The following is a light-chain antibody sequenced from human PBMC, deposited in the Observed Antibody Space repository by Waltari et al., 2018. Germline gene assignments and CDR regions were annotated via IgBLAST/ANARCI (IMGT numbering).Light chain of an antibody. J-gene: IGLJ2*01. CDR2: EVT. V-gene: IGLV2-8*01. CDR1: SSDVGGYEY. CDR3: SSYARGNAVV. Sequence: QSALTQPPSASGSPGQSVTISCTGTSSDVGGYEYVSWYQHHPGKAPKLIVYEVTQRPSGVPDRFSGSKSGHTASLTVSGLQAEDEAEYYCSSYARGNAVVFGGGTRLTVL.